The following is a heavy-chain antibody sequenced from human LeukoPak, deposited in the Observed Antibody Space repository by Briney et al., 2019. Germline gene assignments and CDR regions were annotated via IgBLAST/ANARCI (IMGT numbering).Heavy chain of an antibody. CDR3: AREPLRYFDWNDAFDI. CDR2: IYTTGST. CDR1: GGSISSYY. D-gene: IGHD3-9*01. J-gene: IGHJ3*02. V-gene: IGHV4-4*07. Sequence: PSETLSLTCTVSGGSISSYYWSWIRQPAGKGLEWIGRIYTTGSTNYSPSLKSRVTMSVDTSKNQFSLKLSSVTAADTAVYYCAREPLRYFDWNDAFDIWGQGTMVTVSS.